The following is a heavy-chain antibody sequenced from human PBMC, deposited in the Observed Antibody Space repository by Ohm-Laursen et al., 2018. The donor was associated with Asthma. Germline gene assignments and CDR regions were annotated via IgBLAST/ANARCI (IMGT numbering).Heavy chain of an antibody. CDR3: ARGSGSYRYYFDY. CDR2: IYYSGST. V-gene: IGHV4-59*01. D-gene: IGHD1-26*01. J-gene: IGHJ4*02. CDR1: GGSINSYY. Sequence: TLSLTCTVSGGSINSYYWSWIRQPPGKGLEWIGYIYYSGSTNYNPSLKSRVTISVDTSKNQFSLKLSSVTAADTAVYYCARGSGSYRYYFDYWGQGTLVTVSS.